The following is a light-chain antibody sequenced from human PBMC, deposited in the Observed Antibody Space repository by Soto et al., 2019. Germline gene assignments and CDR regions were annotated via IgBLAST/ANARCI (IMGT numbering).Light chain of an antibody. CDR3: QSYDSGLSAAV. Sequence: QSVLTQPPSVSGAPGQKVIISCTGSSSNIGAGYDVHWYQQLPGTAPKLLIYSNNNRPSGVPDRLSGSKSGTSASLAITGLEVEDEADYYCQSYDSGLSAAVFGGGTKLNVL. CDR2: SNN. CDR1: SSNIGAGYD. V-gene: IGLV1-40*01. J-gene: IGLJ2*01.